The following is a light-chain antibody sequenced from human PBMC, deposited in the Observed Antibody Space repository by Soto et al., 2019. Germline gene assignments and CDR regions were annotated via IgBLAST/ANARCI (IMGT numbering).Light chain of an antibody. Sequence: IQITQSPSSLSPSVVHRVTITYRASQGIRNDLGWYQQKPGKAPKLLIYAASSLQSGVPSTFSGSGSGTDFTLTISSLQPEDFATYYCLQAYNYPLTFGGGTKVDIK. CDR2: AAS. CDR1: QGIRND. J-gene: IGKJ4*01. V-gene: IGKV1-6*01. CDR3: LQAYNYPLT.